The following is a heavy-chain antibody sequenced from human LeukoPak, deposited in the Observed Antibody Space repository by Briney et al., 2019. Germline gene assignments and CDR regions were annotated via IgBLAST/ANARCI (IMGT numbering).Heavy chain of an antibody. CDR2: IYSDGST. CDR1: GFTVSANC. CDR3: ARTAGRTFDY. Sequence: PGGSLRLSCVASGFTVSANCMSWVRQAPGKGLEWVSLIYSDGSTYYSDSVKGRFTISRDSSKNTLYLQMSSLRSEDTAVYYCARTAGRTFDYWGQGTLVTVSS. D-gene: IGHD6-6*01. V-gene: IGHV3-53*05. J-gene: IGHJ4*02.